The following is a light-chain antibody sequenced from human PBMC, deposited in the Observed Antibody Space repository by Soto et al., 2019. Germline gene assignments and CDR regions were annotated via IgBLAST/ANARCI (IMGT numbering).Light chain of an antibody. CDR1: RSLVASDGNAY. J-gene: IGKJ5*01. CDR2: KVS. Sequence: VLTQTPLLSPVTLGQPASISCRSSRSLVASDGNAYLTWLHQRPGQPPRPLIYKVSQRLSGVPDRFSGSGAGTDFTLHISRVEAEDVGTYFWMQATQLRTFGQGTRLEIK. V-gene: IGKV2-24*01. CDR3: MQATQLRT.